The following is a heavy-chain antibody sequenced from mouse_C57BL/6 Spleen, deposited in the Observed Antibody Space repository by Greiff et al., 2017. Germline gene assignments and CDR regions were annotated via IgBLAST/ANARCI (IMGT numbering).Heavy chain of an antibody. Sequence: QVQLQQPGAELVKPGASVKMSCKASGYTFTSYWITWVKQRPGQGLEWIGDIYPGSGSTNYNEKFKSKATLTVDTSSSTAYMQLSSLTSEDSAVYYCARYGAYYCAMDYWGQGTSVTVSS. D-gene: IGHD1-1*02. CDR3: ARYGAYYCAMDY. CDR1: GYTFTSYW. CDR2: IYPGSGST. V-gene: IGHV1-55*01. J-gene: IGHJ4*01.